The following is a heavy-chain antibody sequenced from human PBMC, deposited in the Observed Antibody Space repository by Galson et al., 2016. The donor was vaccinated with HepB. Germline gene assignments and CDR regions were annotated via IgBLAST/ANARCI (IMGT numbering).Heavy chain of an antibody. CDR1: GFTVSSNY. V-gene: IGHV3-53*01. D-gene: IGHD3-16*01. J-gene: IGHJ6*03. CDR2: VYSDGST. Sequence: SLRLSCAASGFTVSSNYLSWVRQAPGKGLEWVSIVYSDGSTYYSDSVRGRFTISRDNSNNIVYLQMNSLRAEDTAVYFCAKNKATARVWGHYYYYMDVWSKGTTVTVSS. CDR3: AKNKATARVWGHYYYYMDV.